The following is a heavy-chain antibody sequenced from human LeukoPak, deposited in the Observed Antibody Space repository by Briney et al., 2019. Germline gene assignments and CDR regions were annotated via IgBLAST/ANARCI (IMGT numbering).Heavy chain of an antibody. Sequence: GASVKVSCKASGYTFTGYYMHWVRQAPGQGLEWMGWINPNSGGTNYAQKFQGRVTMTRDTSISTAYMELGRLRSDDTAVYYCARELGSIAAARGFDPWGQGTLVTVSS. V-gene: IGHV1-2*02. CDR2: INPNSGGT. CDR1: GYTFTGYY. J-gene: IGHJ5*02. D-gene: IGHD6-13*01. CDR3: ARELGSIAAARGFDP.